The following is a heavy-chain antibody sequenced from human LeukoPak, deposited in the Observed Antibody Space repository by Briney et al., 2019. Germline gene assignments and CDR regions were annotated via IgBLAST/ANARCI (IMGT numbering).Heavy chain of an antibody. CDR3: AKEGAYSGSGSYIGHYMDV. J-gene: IGHJ6*03. Sequence: GGSLRLSCAASGFTFSSYGMHWVRQAPGKGLEWVAFIGYDGSNKYYADSVKGRFTISRDNSKNSLYVQMNSLRAEDTAVYYCAKEGAYSGSGSYIGHYMDVWGKGTTVTIS. V-gene: IGHV3-30*02. D-gene: IGHD3-10*01. CDR1: GFTFSSYG. CDR2: IGYDGSNK.